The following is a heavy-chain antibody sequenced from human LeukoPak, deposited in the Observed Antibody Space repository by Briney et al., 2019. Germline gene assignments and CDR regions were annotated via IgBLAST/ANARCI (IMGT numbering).Heavy chain of an antibody. CDR3: ARDWRVGAEPFDP. CDR2: ISYDGSNK. J-gene: IGHJ5*02. D-gene: IGHD1-26*01. V-gene: IGHV3-30*14. CDR1: GFTFSSYA. Sequence: GGSLRLSCAASGFTFSSYAMHWVRQAPGKGLEWVAVISYDGSNKYYADSVKGRFTVSRDNSKNTMYLQMNSLRAEDTAVYYCARDWRVGAEPFDPRGQGTLVTVSS.